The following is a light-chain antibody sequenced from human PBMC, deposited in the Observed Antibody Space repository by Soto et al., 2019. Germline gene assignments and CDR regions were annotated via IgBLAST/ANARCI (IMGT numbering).Light chain of an antibody. CDR2: DAS. CDR1: QSVSTY. J-gene: IGKJ2*01. V-gene: IGKV3-15*01. Sequence: ETVLTQSPATLSLSPGERATLSCRASQSVSTYLAWYQQKPGQAPRLLIYDASTRATGIPARFSGSGSGTEFTLTISSLQSEDFAVYYCQQYDKWPPSNTFGQGTKLEIK. CDR3: QQYDKWPPSNT.